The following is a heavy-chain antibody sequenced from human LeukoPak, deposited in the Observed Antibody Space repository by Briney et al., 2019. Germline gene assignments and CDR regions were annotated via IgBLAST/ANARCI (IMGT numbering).Heavy chain of an antibody. D-gene: IGHD6-13*01. CDR1: GGSISSSNW. CDR2: IYHSGST. Sequence: PSETLSLTCAVSGGSISSSNWWSWVRQPPGKGLEWIGEIYHSGSTYYNPSLKSRVTISVDRSKNQFSLKLSSVTAADTAVYYCARGGSSWFNIDYWGQGTLVTVSS. V-gene: IGHV4-4*02. J-gene: IGHJ4*02. CDR3: ARGGSSWFNIDY.